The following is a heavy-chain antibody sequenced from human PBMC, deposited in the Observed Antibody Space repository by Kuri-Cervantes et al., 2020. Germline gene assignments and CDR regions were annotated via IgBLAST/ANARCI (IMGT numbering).Heavy chain of an antibody. CDR3: ARGRPLYASGPFDP. D-gene: IGHD3-10*01. J-gene: IGHJ5*02. CDR1: GYTLTELS. Sequence: ASVKVSCKVSGYTLTELSMHWVRQAPGQGLEWMGIINPSGGSTSYAQKLQGRVTMTRDTSTSTVYMELNSLRSEDTAVYYCARGRPLYASGPFDPWGQGTLVTVSS. CDR2: INPSGGST. V-gene: IGHV1-46*04.